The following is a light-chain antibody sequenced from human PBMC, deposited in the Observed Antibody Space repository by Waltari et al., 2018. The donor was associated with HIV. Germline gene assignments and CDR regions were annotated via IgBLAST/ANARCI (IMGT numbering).Light chain of an antibody. J-gene: IGKJ1*01. CDR1: QSVSSSY. Sequence: ELVLTQSPGPLSLSPGERATLSCRASQSVSSSYLAWYQQKPGQAPRLLIYGASSRATGIPDRFSGSGSGTDFTLTISRLEPEDFAVYYCQQYGSSPCTFGQGTKVEIK. CDR3: QQYGSSPCT. V-gene: IGKV3-20*01. CDR2: GAS.